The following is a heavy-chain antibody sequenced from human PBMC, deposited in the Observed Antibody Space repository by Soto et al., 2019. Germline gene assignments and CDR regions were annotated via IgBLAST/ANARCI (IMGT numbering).Heavy chain of an antibody. Sequence: GASVKVSCKTSGFIFTSSAVQWVRQARGQRLEWMGRIVPSSGTANYAQKFQGRVTITADESTSTAYMELSSLRSEDTAVYYCAREPRIAAAGTHDAFDIWGQGTMVTVSS. D-gene: IGHD6-13*01. CDR3: AREPRIAAAGTHDAFDI. CDR1: GFIFTSSA. CDR2: IVPSSGTA. J-gene: IGHJ3*02. V-gene: IGHV1-69*13.